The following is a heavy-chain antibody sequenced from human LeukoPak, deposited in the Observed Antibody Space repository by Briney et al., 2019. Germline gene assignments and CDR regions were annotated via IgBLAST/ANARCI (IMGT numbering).Heavy chain of an antibody. CDR1: GYTFTSYY. D-gene: IGHD2-21*01. V-gene: IGHV1-46*01. J-gene: IGHJ4*02. CDR2: INPSGGST. Sequence: ASVKVSCKASGYTFTSYYMHWVRQAPGQGLEWMGIINPSGGSTSYAQKFQGRVTMTRDTSTSTVYMELSSLRSEDTAVYYCARAYVIVVPRYYSDYWGQGTLVTVSS. CDR3: ARAYVIVVPRYYSDY.